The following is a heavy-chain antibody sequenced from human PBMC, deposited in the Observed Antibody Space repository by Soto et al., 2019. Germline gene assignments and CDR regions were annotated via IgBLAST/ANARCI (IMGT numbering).Heavy chain of an antibody. V-gene: IGHV3-21*06. Sequence: VGSLRLSCAASGFTFTRYSMNWVRQAPGEGLEWVSSISSTTNYIYYGDSMKGRFTISRDNAKNSLYLEMNSLRAEDTAVYYCARESEDLTSNFDYWGQGTQVTVSS. CDR1: GFTFTRYS. J-gene: IGHJ4*02. CDR2: ISSTTNYI. CDR3: ARESEDLTSNFDY.